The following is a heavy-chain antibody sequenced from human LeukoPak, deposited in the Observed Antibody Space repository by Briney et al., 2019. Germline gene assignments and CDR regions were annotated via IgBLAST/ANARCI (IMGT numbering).Heavy chain of an antibody. CDR3: ARGRIRVPTSSYLDV. CDR2: ISSSSSYI. J-gene: IGHJ6*03. Sequence: GGSLRLSCAASGFSFSSYSMNWVRQAPGKGLEWVSSISSSSSYIYYADSVKGRFTISRDNAKNSLYLQMNSLRAEDTAVYYCARGRIRVPTSSYLDVWGKGTTVTVSS. V-gene: IGHV3-21*01. D-gene: IGHD3-10*01. CDR1: GFSFSSYS.